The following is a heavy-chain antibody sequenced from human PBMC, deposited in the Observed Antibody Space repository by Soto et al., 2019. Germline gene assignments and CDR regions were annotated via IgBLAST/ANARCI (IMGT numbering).Heavy chain of an antibody. D-gene: IGHD6-13*01. CDR3: ARRAAAGRDYWYFDL. Sequence: QLQLQESGPGLVKPSETLSLTCTVSGGSISSSSYYWGWIRQPPGTGLEWIGSIYYSGSTYYNPSLKSRVTISVDTSKNQFSLKLSSVTAADTAVYYCARRAAAGRDYWYFDLWGRGTLVTVSS. CDR2: IYYSGST. CDR1: GGSISSSSYY. V-gene: IGHV4-39*01. J-gene: IGHJ2*01.